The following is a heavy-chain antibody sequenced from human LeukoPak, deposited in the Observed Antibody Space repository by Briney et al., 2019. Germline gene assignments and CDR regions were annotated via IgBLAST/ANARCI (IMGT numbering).Heavy chain of an antibody. CDR2: INWNGGST. D-gene: IGHD3-9*01. CDR3: ARHYYDILRYYFDY. V-gene: IGHV3-20*04. Sequence: GGSLRLSCAASGFTFDDYGMSWVRQAPGKGLEWVSGINWNGGSTGYADSVKGRFTISRDNAKNSLYLQMNSLRAEGTALYYCARHYYDILRYYFDYWGQGTLVTVSS. J-gene: IGHJ4*02. CDR1: GFTFDDYG.